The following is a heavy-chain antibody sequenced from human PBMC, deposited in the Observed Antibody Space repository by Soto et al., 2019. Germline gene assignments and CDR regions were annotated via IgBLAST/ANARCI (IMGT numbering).Heavy chain of an antibody. D-gene: IGHD1-1*01. CDR1: GGSISSYY. V-gene: IGHV4-59*12. CDR2: IYYSGST. CDR3: ARARMEPEYNWFDP. J-gene: IGHJ5*02. Sequence: SETLSLTCTVSGGSISSYYWSWIRQPPGKGLEWIGYIYYSGSTNYNPSLKSRVTISVDTSKNQFSLKLSSVTAADTAVYYCARARMEPEYNWFDPWGQGTLVTVSS.